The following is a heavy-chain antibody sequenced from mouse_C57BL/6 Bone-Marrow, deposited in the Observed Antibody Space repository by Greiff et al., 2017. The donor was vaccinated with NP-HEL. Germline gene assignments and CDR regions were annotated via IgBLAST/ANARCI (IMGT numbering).Heavy chain of an antibody. V-gene: IGHV3-6*01. CDR1: GYSITSGYY. CDR2: ISYDGSN. J-gene: IGHJ2*01. Sequence: EVKLEESGPGLVKPSQSLSLTCSVTGYSITSGYYWNWIRQFPGNKLEWMGYISYDGSNNYNPSLKNRISITRDTSKNQFFLTLNSVTTEDTATYYCARHGIPGYFHYWGRGNTLTVPS. CDR3: ARHGIPGYFHY.